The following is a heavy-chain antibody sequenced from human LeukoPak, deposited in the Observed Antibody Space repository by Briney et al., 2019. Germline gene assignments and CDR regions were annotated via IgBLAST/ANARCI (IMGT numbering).Heavy chain of an antibody. CDR3: ARSHYVSSGYYAY. D-gene: IGHD3-22*01. CDR2: ITGSSGTI. Sequence: GGSLRLSCAASGFTFSTYSMNWVRQAPGRGLERVSFITGSSGTIYYADSVKGRFTISRDNAKNSLYLQMNTLRVEDTAVYYCARSHYVSSGYYAYWGQGTLVTVSP. V-gene: IGHV3-48*04. J-gene: IGHJ4*02. CDR1: GFTFSTYS.